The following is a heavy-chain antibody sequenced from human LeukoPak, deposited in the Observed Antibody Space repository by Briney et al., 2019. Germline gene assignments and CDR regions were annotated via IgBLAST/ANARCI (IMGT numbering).Heavy chain of an antibody. CDR1: GGSISSDNYY. V-gene: IGHV4-61*02. Sequence: SETLSLTCTVSGGSISSDNYYWSWIRQPAGKGPEWIGRIYTSGSTNYNPSLKSRVTISVDTSKNQFSLKLSSVTAADTAVYYCARGGYNYASNYYFDYWGQGLLVTVSS. CDR2: IYTSGST. D-gene: IGHD5-18*01. CDR3: ARGGYNYASNYYFDY. J-gene: IGHJ4*02.